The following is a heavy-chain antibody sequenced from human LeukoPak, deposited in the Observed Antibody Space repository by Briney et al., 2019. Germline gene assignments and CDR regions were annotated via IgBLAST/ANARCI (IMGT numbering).Heavy chain of an antibody. CDR1: GFTFSDYY. Sequence: PGGSLTLSCAASGFTFSDYYMSWIRQAPGKGLEWGSYISSSGSTIYYADSVKGRFTISRDNAKNSLYLQMNSLRAEDTAVYYCARESEYSSSSGGYFDYWGQGTLVTVSS. V-gene: IGHV3-11*04. CDR2: ISSSGSTI. CDR3: ARESEYSSSSGGYFDY. J-gene: IGHJ4*02. D-gene: IGHD6-6*01.